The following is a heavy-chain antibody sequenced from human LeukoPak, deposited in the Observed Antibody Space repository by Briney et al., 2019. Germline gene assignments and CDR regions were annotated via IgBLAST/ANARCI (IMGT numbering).Heavy chain of an antibody. CDR1: GFTFSSYA. J-gene: IGHJ3*02. Sequence: GGSLRLSCAASGFTFSSYAMSWVRQAPGKGPEWVSAISHSGGTTYYADSVKGRFTISRDNAKNSLYLQMNSLRAEDTALYYCARSDSSGYQDAFDIWGQGTMVTVSS. CDR3: ARSDSSGYQDAFDI. CDR2: ISHSGGTT. D-gene: IGHD3-22*01. V-gene: IGHV3-23*01.